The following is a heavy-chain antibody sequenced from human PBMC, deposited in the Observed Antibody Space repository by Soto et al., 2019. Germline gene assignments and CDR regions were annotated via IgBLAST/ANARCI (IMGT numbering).Heavy chain of an antibody. CDR2: ISEKVNSYTT. J-gene: IGHJ4*02. Sequence: EVQLVESGGGLVQPGGSLRLSCAASGFTFSDHNMDWVRQAPGKGLEWIAQISEKVNSYTTEYSASVKGRFTISRDAAKNSLYLQMNSLKTEDTAVYYCTRGFQEDKNIDDWGQGTLVTVSS. CDR3: TRGFQEDKNIDD. V-gene: IGHV3-72*01. CDR1: GFTFSDHN.